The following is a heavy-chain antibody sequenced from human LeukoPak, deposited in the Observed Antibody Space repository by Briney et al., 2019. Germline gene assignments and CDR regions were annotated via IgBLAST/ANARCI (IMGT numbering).Heavy chain of an antibody. D-gene: IGHD3-22*01. CDR2: IKEDGSEK. V-gene: IGHV3-7*05. J-gene: IGHJ1*01. Sequence: GSPSLSCAASGFSFSSYWMSWVGQAPGKGLEWVANIKEDGSEKFSVDSVKGPRTISRDNDKNSLYLEMNSLRAEDTAVYYCVRERTNYSDSSGYYWGQRRLVTVSS. CDR1: GFSFSSYW. CDR3: VRERTNYSDSSGYY.